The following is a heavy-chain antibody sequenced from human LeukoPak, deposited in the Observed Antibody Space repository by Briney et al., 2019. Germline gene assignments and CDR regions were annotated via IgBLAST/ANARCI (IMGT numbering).Heavy chain of an antibody. CDR3: ARGKGTSYLSSFDY. Sequence: GGSLRLSCAASGFTFSSYDMHWVRQATGKGLEWVSAIGTAGDTYYPGSVKGRFTISRDNSKNTLYLQMNSLRAADTAAYYCARGKGTSYLSSFDYWGQGTLVTVSS. CDR2: IGTAGDT. J-gene: IGHJ4*02. D-gene: IGHD6-6*01. CDR1: GFTFSSYD. V-gene: IGHV3-13*01.